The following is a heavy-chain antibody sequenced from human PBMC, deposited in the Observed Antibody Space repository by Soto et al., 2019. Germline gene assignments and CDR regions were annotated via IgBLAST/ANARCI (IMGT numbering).Heavy chain of an antibody. CDR1: GGTFSSYA. J-gene: IGHJ5*02. D-gene: IGHD2-15*01. CDR3: ARDRFCSGGSCYSLGWFDP. CDR2: IIPNFGTA. V-gene: IGHV1-69*01. Sequence: QVQLVQSGAEVKKPGSSVKVSCKASGGTFSSYAISWVRQAPGQGLEWMGGIIPNFGTANYAQKFQGRVTITADESTSTAYMELSSLRSEDTAVYYCARDRFCSGGSCYSLGWFDPWGQGTLVTVSS.